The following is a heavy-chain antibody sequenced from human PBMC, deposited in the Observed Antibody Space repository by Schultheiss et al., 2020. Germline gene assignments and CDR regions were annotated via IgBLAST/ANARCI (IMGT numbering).Heavy chain of an antibody. CDR1: GGSISSGGYY. J-gene: IGHJ4*02. Sequence: SETLSLTCTVSGGSISSGGYYWGWIRQPPGKGLEWIGYIYYSGSTRSNPSLKSRVTISVDTSKNQFSLKLSSVTAADTAVYYCARDSVAAAGSYYFDYWGQGTLVTVSS. CDR2: IYYSGST. D-gene: IGHD6-13*01. V-gene: IGHV4-61*08. CDR3: ARDSVAAAGSYYFDY.